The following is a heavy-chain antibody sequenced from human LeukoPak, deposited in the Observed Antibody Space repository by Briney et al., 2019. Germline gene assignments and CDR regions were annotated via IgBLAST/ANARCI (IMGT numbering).Heavy chain of an antibody. D-gene: IGHD3/OR15-3a*01. CDR1: GYTFTSDD. Sequence: ASVKVSCKASGYTFTSDDINWVRQATGQGLEWMGWMNPNSGNTGYAQKFQGRVIMTKNTSITTAYMDLNNLKSEDTAMYYCARALSWTTESYYYMDVWGKGTTVTVSS. CDR2: MNPNSGNT. J-gene: IGHJ6*03. V-gene: IGHV1-8*01. CDR3: ARALSWTTESYYYMDV.